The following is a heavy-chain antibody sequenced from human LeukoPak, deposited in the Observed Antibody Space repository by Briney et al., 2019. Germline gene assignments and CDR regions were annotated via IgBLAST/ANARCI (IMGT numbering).Heavy chain of an antibody. CDR3: ARSVEGYCSGGSCYSYYYYMGV. CDR2: IYTSGST. Sequence: PSETLSLTCTVSGGSISSGSYYWSWIRQPAGKRLEWSGRIYTSGSTNYNPSLKSRVTISVDTSKNQFSLKLSSVTAADTAVYYCARSVEGYCSGGSCYSYYYYMGVWGKGTTVTVSS. CDR1: GGSISSGSYY. D-gene: IGHD2-15*01. J-gene: IGHJ6*03. V-gene: IGHV4-61*02.